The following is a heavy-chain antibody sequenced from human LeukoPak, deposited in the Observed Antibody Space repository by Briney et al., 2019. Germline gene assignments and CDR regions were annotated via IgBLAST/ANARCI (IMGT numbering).Heavy chain of an antibody. CDR3: ARAIYKSTGTYGY. J-gene: IGHJ4*02. V-gene: IGHV4-34*01. Sequence: SETLSLTCAVYGGSFSAHYWSWFRQPPGKGLDWIGEINHSGGTNYNPSLKSRVTISVDTSKNQFSLKLTSVTAADTAVYYCARAIYKSTGTYGYWGQGTLVTVSS. CDR2: INHSGGT. CDR1: GGSFSAHY. D-gene: IGHD1-1*01.